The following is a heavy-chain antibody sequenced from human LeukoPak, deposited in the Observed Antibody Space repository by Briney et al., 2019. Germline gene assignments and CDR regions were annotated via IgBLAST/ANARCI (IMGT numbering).Heavy chain of an antibody. D-gene: IGHD4-23*01. CDR3: ATPGGGNSGGYYGMDV. J-gene: IGHJ6*02. V-gene: IGHV1-8*01. Sequence: GASVKVSCKASGYTFTSCDINWVRQATGQGLEWMGWMNPNSGNTGYAQKFQGRVTMTRNTSISTAYMELSSLRSEDTAVYYCATPGGGNSGGYYGMDVWGQGTTVTVSS. CDR1: GYTFTSCD. CDR2: MNPNSGNT.